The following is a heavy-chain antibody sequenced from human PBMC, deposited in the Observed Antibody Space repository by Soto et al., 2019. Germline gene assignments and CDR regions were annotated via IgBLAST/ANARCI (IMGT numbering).Heavy chain of an antibody. Sequence: RLVQSGAEVKKPGSSVKISCKASGGTFSSYVISWLRQAPGQGLDWMGGVIPILGQAYYAPNLQGRVTIAADDSTRTADMDLNRLTSADTAVYLCARVGGVGAPPGTDFRGEGTLVSVSS. J-gene: IGHJ4*02. CDR1: GGTFSSYV. V-gene: IGHV1-69*01. CDR2: VIPILGQA. D-gene: IGHD1-26*01. CDR3: ARVGGVGAPPGTDF.